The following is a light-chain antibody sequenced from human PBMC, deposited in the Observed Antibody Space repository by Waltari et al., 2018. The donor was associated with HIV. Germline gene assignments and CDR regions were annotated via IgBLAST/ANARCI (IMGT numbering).Light chain of an antibody. CDR1: SSTIGSNT. CDR3: AAWDDSLNGRGV. Sequence: QSVLTQPPSASGPPGPRATLSCSGSSSTIGSNTVTWYQQLPGTAPKLLIYSNNQRPSGVPDRFSGSKSGTSASLAISGLQSEDEADYYCAAWDDSLNGRGVFGTGTKVTVL. V-gene: IGLV1-44*01. CDR2: SNN. J-gene: IGLJ1*01.